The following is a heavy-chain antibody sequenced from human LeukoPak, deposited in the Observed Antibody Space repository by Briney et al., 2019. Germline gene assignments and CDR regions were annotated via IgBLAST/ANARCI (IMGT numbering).Heavy chain of an antibody. CDR3: AREQGLQLWDF. Sequence: GGSLRLSCAASGFTFNSYAMSWVRQAPGKGLEWVSAIRGSGGGTYYADSVKGRFTISRDISNLYLQMNSLRAEDTSVYYCAREQGLQLWDFWGQGTLVTVSS. D-gene: IGHD5-18*01. V-gene: IGHV3-23*01. CDR2: IRGSGGGT. CDR1: GFTFNSYA. J-gene: IGHJ4*02.